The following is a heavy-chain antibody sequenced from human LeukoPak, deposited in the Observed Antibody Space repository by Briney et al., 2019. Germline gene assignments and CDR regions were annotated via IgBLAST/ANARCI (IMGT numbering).Heavy chain of an antibody. CDR1: GYTFTSYA. CDR3: ARDRRDILTGDNWFDP. J-gene: IGHJ5*02. CDR2: INAGNGNT. D-gene: IGHD3-9*01. Sequence: ASVKVSCKASGYTFTSYAMHWVRQAPGQRLEWMGWINAGNGNTKYSQKFQGRVTITRDTSASTAYMELSSLRSEDTAVYYCARDRRDILTGDNWFDPWGQGTLVTVSS. V-gene: IGHV1-3*01.